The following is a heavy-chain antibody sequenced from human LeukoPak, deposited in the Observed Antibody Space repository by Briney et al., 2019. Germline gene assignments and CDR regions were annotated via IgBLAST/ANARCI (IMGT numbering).Heavy chain of an antibody. V-gene: IGHV4-59*01. Sequence: SETLSLTCTVSGASISIYYWGWIRQPPEKRPEWIGHISYSGGTNYNPSLKSRVTISMDTSKNQFSLNLSSVTATDTAVYYCARVPDTSGYFYHFDYWGRGTLVTVSS. J-gene: IGHJ4*02. D-gene: IGHD3-22*01. CDR2: ISYSGGT. CDR1: GASISIYY. CDR3: ARVPDTSGYFYHFDY.